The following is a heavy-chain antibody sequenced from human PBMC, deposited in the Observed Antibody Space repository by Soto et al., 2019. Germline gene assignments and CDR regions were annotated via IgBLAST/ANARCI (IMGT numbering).Heavy chain of an antibody. CDR2: ISSNSDTI. CDR3: AKDMKWGGMTTIHYLDS. V-gene: IGHV3-9*02. CDR1: GFTADDYA. Sequence: EVQLVESGGGLVQPGRSLRLSCVASGFTADDYALHWVRQAPEKGLEWVSGISSNSDTIHYADSVKGRFTISRDNAKNSLSLQMNSLRPEDTAVYYCAKDMKWGGMTTIHYLDSWGQGTLVTVSS. D-gene: IGHD4-17*01. J-gene: IGHJ4*02.